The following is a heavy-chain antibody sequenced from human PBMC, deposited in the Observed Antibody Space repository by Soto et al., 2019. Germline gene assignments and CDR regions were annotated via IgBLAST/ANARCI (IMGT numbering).Heavy chain of an antibody. J-gene: IGHJ4*02. CDR1: GFTFSGSG. V-gene: IGHV3-73*01. CDR2: IRTKTNNYAT. D-gene: IGHD6-19*01. Sequence: SLRLSCAASGFTFSGSGIHWVRQASGKGLEWVGRIRTKTNNYATAYAASVKGRFTISRDDSKNMAYLQMNSLKTEDTAVYYCTAMAGIDYWGQGTLVTVS. CDR3: TAMAGIDY.